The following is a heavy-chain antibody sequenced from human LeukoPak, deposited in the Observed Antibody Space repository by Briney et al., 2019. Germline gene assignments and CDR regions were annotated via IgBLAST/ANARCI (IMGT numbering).Heavy chain of an antibody. D-gene: IGHD2-15*01. J-gene: IGHJ5*02. V-gene: IGHV3-21*01. CDR1: GFTFSSYS. Sequence: GGSLRLSCAASGFTFSSYSMNWVRQAPGKGLEWVSSISSSSSYIYYADSVKGRFTISRDNAKNSLYLQMNSLRAEDTAVYYCARDYSGLVVAPNWFDPWGQGTLVTVSS. CDR3: ARDYSGLVVAPNWFDP. CDR2: ISSSSSYI.